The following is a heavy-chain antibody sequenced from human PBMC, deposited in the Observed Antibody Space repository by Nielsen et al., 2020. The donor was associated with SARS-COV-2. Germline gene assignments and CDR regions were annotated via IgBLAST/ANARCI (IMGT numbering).Heavy chain of an antibody. CDR1: GFTFSSYA. V-gene: IGHV3-23*01. Sequence: GESLKISCAASGFTFSSYAMSWVRQAPGKGLEWVSAISGSGGSTYYADSVKGRFTISRDNSKNTLYLQMNSLRAEDTAVYYCARASGYYYMDVWGKGTTVTVSS. CDR3: ARASGYYYMDV. CDR2: ISGSGGST. D-gene: IGHD6-25*01. J-gene: IGHJ6*03.